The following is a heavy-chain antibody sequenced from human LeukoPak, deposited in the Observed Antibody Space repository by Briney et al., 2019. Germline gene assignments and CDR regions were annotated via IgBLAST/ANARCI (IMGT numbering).Heavy chain of an antibody. J-gene: IGHJ4*02. V-gene: IGHV1-2*02. CDR3: ARNHFDY. CDR2: INPNSGGT. CDR1: GYTFTGYY. Sequence: ASVKVSCMASGYTFTGYYMPWVRQATGQGLEWMGWINPNSGGTNYAQKFQGRVTMTRDTSISTAYMELSRLRSDDTAVYYCARNHFDYWGQGTLVTVSS.